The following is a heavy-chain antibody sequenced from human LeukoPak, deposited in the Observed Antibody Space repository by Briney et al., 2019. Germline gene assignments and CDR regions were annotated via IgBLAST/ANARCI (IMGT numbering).Heavy chain of an antibody. CDR2: IYSRGTN. CDR1: GVSITSSDYY. CDR3: AREDPQTTVPEGMDV. D-gene: IGHD4-17*01. J-gene: IGHJ6*02. Sequence: SETLSLTCNVSGVSITSSDYYWGWIRQPPGKGLEWIVSIYSRGTNYYNPSLKSRVTISVDTSKNQFSLQLRSVTAADTAVYYCAREDPQTTVPEGMDVWGQGTTVTVSS. V-gene: IGHV4-39*07.